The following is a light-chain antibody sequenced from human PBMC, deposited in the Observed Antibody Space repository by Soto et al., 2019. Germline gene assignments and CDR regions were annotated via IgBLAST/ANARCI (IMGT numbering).Light chain of an antibody. CDR2: AAS. CDR1: RGITNH. V-gene: IGKV1-27*01. CDR3: LTYNSGLWT. J-gene: IGKJ1*01. Sequence: DIQMTQSPSSLSASVGDRVTFTCRARRGITNHLAWYQQKPGKVPKLLIYAASWLQSWVPSRFSGSGSGTDFTLTIRILQTEDVAPYFFLTYNSGLWTFGQGTKVEIK.